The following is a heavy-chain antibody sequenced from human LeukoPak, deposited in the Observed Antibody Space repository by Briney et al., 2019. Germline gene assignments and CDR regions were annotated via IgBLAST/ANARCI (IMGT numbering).Heavy chain of an antibody. V-gene: IGHV4-30-2*01. Sequence: SQTLSLTCAVSGGSISSGGYSWSWIRQPPGKGLEGIGYIYHSGSTYYNPSLKSRVTISVDRSKNQFSLKLRSVTAADTAVYYCARVTLGLKSGYYYDSSGYFDYWGQGTLVTVSS. D-gene: IGHD3-22*01. CDR1: GGSISSGGYS. J-gene: IGHJ4*02. CDR3: ARVTLGLKSGYYYDSSGYFDY. CDR2: IYHSGST.